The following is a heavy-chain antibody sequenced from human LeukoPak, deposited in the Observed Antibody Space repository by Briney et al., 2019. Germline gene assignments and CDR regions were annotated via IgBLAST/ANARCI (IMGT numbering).Heavy chain of an antibody. D-gene: IGHD3-22*01. J-gene: IGHJ4*02. CDR1: GGSISSGSYY. V-gene: IGHV4-61*02. CDR2: IYTSGST. Sequence: SETLSLTCTVSGGSISSGSYYWSWIRQPAGKGLEWIGRIYTSGSTNYNPSLKSRVTISVDTSKNQFSLKLSSVTAADTAVYYCARDQARYYYDSSGYADYWGQGTLVTVSS. CDR3: ARDQARYYYDSSGYADY.